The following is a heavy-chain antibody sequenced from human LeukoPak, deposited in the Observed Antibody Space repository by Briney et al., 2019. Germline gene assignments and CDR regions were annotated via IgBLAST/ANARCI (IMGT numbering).Heavy chain of an antibody. CDR1: GGTFSSYA. J-gene: IGHJ5*02. D-gene: IGHD6-19*01. Sequence: GASVKDSCKASGGTFSSYAISWVRQAPGQGLEWMGGIIPIFGTANYAQKFQGRVTITADESTSTAYMELSSLRSEDTAVYYCARDPALGYTSGWYNWFDPWGQGTLVTVSS. CDR2: IIPIFGTA. V-gene: IGHV1-69*13. CDR3: ARDPALGYTSGWYNWFDP.